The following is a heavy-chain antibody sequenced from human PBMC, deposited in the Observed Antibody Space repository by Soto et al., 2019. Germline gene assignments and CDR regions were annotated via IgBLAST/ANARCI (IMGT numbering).Heavy chain of an antibody. V-gene: IGHV3-7*01. D-gene: IGHD6-6*01. CDR1: GFTFSSYW. J-gene: IGHJ3*02. CDR3: AREWIAARHRNAFDI. Sequence: GGSLRLSCAASGFTFSSYWMSWVRQAPGKGLEWVANIKQDGSEKYYVDSVKGRFTISRDNAKNSLYLQMNSLRAEDTAVYYCAREWIAARHRNAFDIWGQGTMVTVSS. CDR2: IKQDGSEK.